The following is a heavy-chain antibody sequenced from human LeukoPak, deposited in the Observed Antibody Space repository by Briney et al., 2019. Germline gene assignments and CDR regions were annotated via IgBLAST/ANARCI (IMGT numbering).Heavy chain of an antibody. CDR2: IDNDGST. CDR1: GGSMSSGTYY. Sequence: PSETLSLTCSVSGGSMSSGTYYWGWIRQPPAKGLEWIGSIDNDGSTYYGPSLKSRVTISVDTSKSRFTLSLSSVTAADTAFYYCAKGHRGVYTDPINLWGQGTLVTVSS. V-gene: IGHV4-39*01. D-gene: IGHD2-2*02. J-gene: IGHJ1*01. CDR3: AKGHRGVYTDPINL.